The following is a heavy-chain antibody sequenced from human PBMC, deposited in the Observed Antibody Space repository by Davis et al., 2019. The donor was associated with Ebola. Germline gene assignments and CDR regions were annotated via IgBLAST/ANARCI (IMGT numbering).Heavy chain of an antibody. CDR1: GGTFSSYA. J-gene: IGHJ4*02. Sequence: SVKVSCKASGGTFSSYAISWVRQAPGQGLEWMGGIIPIFGTANYAQKFQGRVTITADESTSTAYMELSSLRSEDTAVYYCAREEDTAMVLDYWGQGTLVTVSS. D-gene: IGHD5-18*01. V-gene: IGHV1-69*13. CDR3: AREEDTAMVLDY. CDR2: IIPIFGTA.